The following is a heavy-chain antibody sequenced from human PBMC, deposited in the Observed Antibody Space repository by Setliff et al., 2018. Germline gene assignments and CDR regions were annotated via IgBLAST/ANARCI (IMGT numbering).Heavy chain of an antibody. J-gene: IGHJ6*03. CDR1: GYTFSRYD. CDR3: AREGVDSRSSTDYRYYMDV. CDR2: MHPNSGNT. Sequence: ASVKVSCKASGYTFSRYDFHWVRQATGQGLEWMGWMHPNSGNTGYAQKFQGRATIITDESTSTAYMELSSLRSEDTAVYYCAREGVDSRSSTDYRYYMDVWGKGTTVTVSS. D-gene: IGHD6-6*01. V-gene: IGHV1-8*03.